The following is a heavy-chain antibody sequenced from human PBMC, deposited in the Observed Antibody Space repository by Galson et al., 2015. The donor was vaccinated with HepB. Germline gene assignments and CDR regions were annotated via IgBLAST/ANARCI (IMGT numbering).Heavy chain of an antibody. V-gene: IGHV4-39*07. CDR2: IYYSGST. CDR3: ARGERINSPSGYVLPLIDY. D-gene: IGHD5-12*01. Sequence: ETLSLTCTVSGGSISSSSYYWGWIRQPPGKGLEWIGSIYYSGSTYYNPSLKSRVTISVDTSKNQFSLKLSSVTAADTAVYYCARGERINSPSGYVLPLIDYWGQGTLVTVSS. CDR1: GGSISSSSYY. J-gene: IGHJ4*02.